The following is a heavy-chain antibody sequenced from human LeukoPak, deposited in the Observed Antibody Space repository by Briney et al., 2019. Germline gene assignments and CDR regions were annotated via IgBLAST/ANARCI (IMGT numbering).Heavy chain of an antibody. CDR1: GGTFSSYA. CDR3: ARDFVVVVAATRPDYYYGIDV. Sequence: ASVKVSCKASGGTFSSYAISWVRQAPGQGLEWMGGIIPIFGTANYAQKFQGRVTITADESTSTAYMELSSLRSEDTAVYYCARDFVVVVAATRPDYYYGIDVWGQGTTVTVSS. CDR2: IIPIFGTA. V-gene: IGHV1-69*13. J-gene: IGHJ6*02. D-gene: IGHD2-15*01.